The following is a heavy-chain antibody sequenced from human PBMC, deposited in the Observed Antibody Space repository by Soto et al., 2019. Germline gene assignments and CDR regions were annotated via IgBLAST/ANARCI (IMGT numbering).Heavy chain of an antibody. CDR1: GFTISSYS. CDR2: ISSSTVTM. Sequence: EVQLVESGGGLVQPGGSLRLSCAASGFTISSYSMNWVRQAPGKGLEWISYISSSTVTMYYADSVKGRFTISRDNAKNSLYLQMNSLRAEDTAVYYCARDDSGWYLGYWGQGTLVTVSS. D-gene: IGHD6-19*01. J-gene: IGHJ4*02. V-gene: IGHV3-48*01. CDR3: ARDDSGWYLGY.